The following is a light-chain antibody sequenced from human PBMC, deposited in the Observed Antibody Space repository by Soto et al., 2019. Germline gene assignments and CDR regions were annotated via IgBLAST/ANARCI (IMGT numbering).Light chain of an antibody. CDR2: EVS. Sequence: QSALTQPASVSGSPGQSITISCTGTSSDVGGYNYVSWYQQHPGKAPKLMIFEVSNRPSGVSNRFSDSKSGNTASLTISGLQAEDEADYYCSSYTASSTLVVFGGGTKLT. CDR3: SSYTASSTLVV. J-gene: IGLJ2*01. V-gene: IGLV2-14*01. CDR1: SSDVGGYNY.